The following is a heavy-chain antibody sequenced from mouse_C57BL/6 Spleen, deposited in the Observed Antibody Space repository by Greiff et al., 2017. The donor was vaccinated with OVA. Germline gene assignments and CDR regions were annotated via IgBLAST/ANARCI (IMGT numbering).Heavy chain of an antibody. CDR3: TREECITTGVATPAD. Sequence: VQLQQSGTVLARPGASVKMSCKTSGYTFTSYWVHWVKQRPGRGLDWIGAIYPGNSDTSYNQKFKGKAKLTAVPPDSTAYKKLSSLTNEDAAVYDSTREECITTGVATPADWGQGTPVTVSA. CDR2: IYPGNSDT. CDR1: GYTFTSYW. D-gene: IGHD1-1*01. V-gene: IGHV1-5*01. J-gene: IGHJ3*01.